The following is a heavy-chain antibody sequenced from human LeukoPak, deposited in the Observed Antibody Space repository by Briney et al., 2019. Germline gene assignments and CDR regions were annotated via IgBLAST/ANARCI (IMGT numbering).Heavy chain of an antibody. Sequence: GTSVTVSCKASGFTFTSSAVQWVRQARGQRLEWIGWIVVGSGNTNYAQKFQERVTITRDRSTSTAYMELSSLRSEDTAVYYCAATPERYCSSTSCYTFDIWGQGTMVTVSS. CDR1: GFTFTSSA. CDR3: AATPERYCSSTSCYTFDI. V-gene: IGHV1-58*01. CDR2: IVVGSGNT. J-gene: IGHJ3*02. D-gene: IGHD2-2*02.